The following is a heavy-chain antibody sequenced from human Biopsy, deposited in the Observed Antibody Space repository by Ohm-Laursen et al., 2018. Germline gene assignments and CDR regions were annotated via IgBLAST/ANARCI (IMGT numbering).Heavy chain of an antibody. CDR3: ARDALGGGSYRFFY. CDR2: IIPIFGTA. CDR1: GGTFTNYA. V-gene: IGHV1-69*01. J-gene: IGHJ4*02. D-gene: IGHD1-26*01. Sequence: SSVKVSCKASGGTFTNYAISWVRQAPGQGPEWMGGIIPIFGTANYAQKFQGRVTITADESTSTAYMELSSLRSDDTAVYYCARDALGGGSYRFFYWGQGSLVTVSS.